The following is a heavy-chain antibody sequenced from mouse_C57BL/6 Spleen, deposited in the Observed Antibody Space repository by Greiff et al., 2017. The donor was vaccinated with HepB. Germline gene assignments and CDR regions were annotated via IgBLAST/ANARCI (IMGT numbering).Heavy chain of an antibody. CDR1: GYSITSGYY. D-gene: IGHD2-3*01. CDR3: ARGWLLHAMDY. Sequence: EVKLMESGPGLVKPSQSLSLTCSVTGYSITSGYYWNWIRQFPGNKLECMGYISYDGSNNYNPSLKNRISITRDTSKNQFFLKLNSVTTEDTATYYCARGWLLHAMDYWGQGTSVTVSS. V-gene: IGHV3-6*01. J-gene: IGHJ4*01. CDR2: ISYDGSN.